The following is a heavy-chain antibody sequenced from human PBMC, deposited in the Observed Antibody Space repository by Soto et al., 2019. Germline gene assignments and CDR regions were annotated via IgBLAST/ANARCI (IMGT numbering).Heavy chain of an antibody. CDR2: IYYSGST. D-gene: IGHD3-16*01. CDR3: ARGGDTRAAFDI. CDR1: GGSISSGDYY. J-gene: IGHJ3*02. V-gene: IGHV4-30-4*01. Sequence: QVQLQEPGPGLLKPSQTLSLTCTVSGGSISSGDYYWSWIRQPPGKGLEWIGYIYYSGSTYYKPSLQSRATISVDTSKNQSPLKLSSVTAADTAVYYCARGGDTRAAFDIWGQGTMVTVSS.